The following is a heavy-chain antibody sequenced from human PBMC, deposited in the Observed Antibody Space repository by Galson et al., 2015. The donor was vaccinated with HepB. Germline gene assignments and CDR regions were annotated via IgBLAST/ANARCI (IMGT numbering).Heavy chain of an antibody. CDR2: ISYDGSNK. J-gene: IGHJ3*02. Sequence: SLRLSCAASGFTFSSYGMHWVRQAPGKGLEWVAVISYDGSNKYYADSVKGRFTISRDNSKNSLYLQMNSLGAEDTALYYCAKTRANDAFDIWGQGTMVTVSS. CDR1: GFTFSSYG. V-gene: IGHV3-30*18. CDR3: AKTRANDAFDI.